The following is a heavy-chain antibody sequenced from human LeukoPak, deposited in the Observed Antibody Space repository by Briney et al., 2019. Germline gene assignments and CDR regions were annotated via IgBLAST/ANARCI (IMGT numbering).Heavy chain of an antibody. CDR2: ISGYSGNT. Sequence: GASAKVSCKASGYTFTTYGINWVRQAPGQGLEWMGWISGYSGNTNYAQNLQGRVTMATDTSTSTAYMELRSLRSDDTAVYYCARDRTRKTYYHGSGVLYSWGQGTLVTVSS. J-gene: IGHJ5*02. CDR3: ARDRTRKTYYHGSGVLYS. D-gene: IGHD3-10*01. CDR1: GYTFTTYG. V-gene: IGHV1-18*01.